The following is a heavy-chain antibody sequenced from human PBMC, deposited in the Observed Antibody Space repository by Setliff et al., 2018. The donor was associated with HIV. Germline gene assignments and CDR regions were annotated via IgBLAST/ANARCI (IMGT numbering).Heavy chain of an antibody. J-gene: IGHJ3*02. CDR1: GFTFSSYS. D-gene: IGHD2-15*01. CDR3: ARDSDPDIVVVVAAKGGHDAFDI. CDR2: ISSSSSYI. V-gene: IGHV3-21*01. Sequence: GGSLRLSCAASGFTFSSYSMNWVRQAPGKGLEWVSSISSSSSYIYYADSVKGRFIISRDNAKNSLYLQMNSLRAEDTAVYYCARDSDPDIVVVVAAKGGHDAFDIWGQGTMVTVSS.